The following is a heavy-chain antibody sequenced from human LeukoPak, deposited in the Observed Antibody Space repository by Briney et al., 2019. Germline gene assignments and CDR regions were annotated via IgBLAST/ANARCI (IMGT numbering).Heavy chain of an antibody. Sequence: PGGSLRLSCTASGFTFGDYAMSWFRQAPGKGLEWVGFIRSKAYGGTTEYAASVKGRFTISRDDSKSIAYLQMNSLKTEDTAVYYCTRDGLGYCSGGSCANYGMDVWGRGTTVTVSS. CDR1: GFTFGDYA. D-gene: IGHD2-15*01. CDR2: IRSKAYGGTT. J-gene: IGHJ6*02. CDR3: TRDGLGYCSGGSCANYGMDV. V-gene: IGHV3-49*03.